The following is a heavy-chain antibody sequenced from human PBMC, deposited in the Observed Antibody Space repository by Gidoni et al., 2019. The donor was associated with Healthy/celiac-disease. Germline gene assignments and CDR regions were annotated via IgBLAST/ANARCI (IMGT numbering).Heavy chain of an antibody. D-gene: IGHD3-3*01. CDR3: ARVRMFWSGYPGYYGMDV. J-gene: IGHJ6*02. CDR1: GGSISSGGYY. CDR2: LDYSGST. V-gene: IGHV4-31*01. Sequence: HVQLQESGPGLVKPSQTLSLPCTVSGGSISSGGYYWSWSRQHPGKGLEWIGYLDYSGSTYYNPSLKSQVTISVDTSKNQCSLKLSSVTAADTAVYYCARVRMFWSGYPGYYGMDVWGQGTTVTVSS.